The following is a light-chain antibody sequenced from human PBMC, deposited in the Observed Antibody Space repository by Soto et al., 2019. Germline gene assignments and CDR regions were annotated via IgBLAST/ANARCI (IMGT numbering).Light chain of an antibody. V-gene: IGKV3-15*01. J-gene: IGKJ1*01. CDR3: QQHRSRTPWT. CDR1: QSVISN. Sequence: EIVMTQSLSTLSVSPGERATLTCRASQSVISNLTWYQQKPGQAPRLLIYDASARATGIPARFSGSGSGTEIDLTISSRESEDDDVYSYQQHRSRTPWTFGQGTKVDI. CDR2: DAS.